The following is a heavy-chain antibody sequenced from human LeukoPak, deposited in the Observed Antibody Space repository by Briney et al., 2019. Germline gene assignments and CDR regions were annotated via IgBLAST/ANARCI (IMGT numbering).Heavy chain of an antibody. CDR1: GFTSSSYW. D-gene: IGHD6-19*01. CDR3: AREAGSGWYDY. J-gene: IGHJ4*02. CDR2: IKQDGSEK. V-gene: IGHV3-7*01. Sequence: AGGSLRLSCAASGFTSSSYWMSWARQAPGKGLEWVANIKQDGSEKYYVDSVKGRFTISGDNAKNSLYLQMNSLRAEDTAVYYCAREAGSGWYDYWGQGTLVTVSS.